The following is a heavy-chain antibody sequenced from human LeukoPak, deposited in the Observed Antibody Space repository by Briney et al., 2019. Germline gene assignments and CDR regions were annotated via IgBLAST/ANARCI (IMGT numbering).Heavy chain of an antibody. Sequence: GGSLRLSCAASGFTFSTHWMHWVRQASGKGLVWVSRINPEETTTSYADSVKGRFTISRDNTKNTLYLHMNSLRVEDTAMYYCVNLHYPSESWGQGTLVTVSS. CDR2: INPEETTT. CDR3: VNLHYPSES. J-gene: IGHJ5*02. D-gene: IGHD3-10*01. CDR1: GFTFSTHW. V-gene: IGHV3-74*01.